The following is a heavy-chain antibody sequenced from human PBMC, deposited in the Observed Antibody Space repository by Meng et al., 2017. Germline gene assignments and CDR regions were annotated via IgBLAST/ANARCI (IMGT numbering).Heavy chain of an antibody. CDR2: ISYDGGRE. D-gene: IGHD5-12*01. CDR1: GFTFSSYA. V-gene: IGHV3-30*04. J-gene: IGHJ6*02. Sequence: GESLKISCAASGFTFSSYARHWVRQAPGKGLEWGALISYDGGREYYADSVKGRFTISRDNSNNALSVQINSLRAEDTAVYFCARDFTTLGYGYHGMDVWGQGTTVTVSS. CDR3: ARDFTTLGYGYHGMDV.